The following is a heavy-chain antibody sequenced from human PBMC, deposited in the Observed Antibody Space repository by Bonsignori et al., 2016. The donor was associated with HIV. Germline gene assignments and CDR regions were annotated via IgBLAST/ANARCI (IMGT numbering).Heavy chain of an antibody. V-gene: IGHV3-48*01. J-gene: IGHJ4*02. CDR2: ISGGSNTI. CDR1: GFTFNSYA. Sequence: EVHLVESGGDLVQHGGSLRLSCAASGFTFNSYAMNWVRQAPGKGLELISYISGGSNTIYYADSVKGRFNISRDNAKNSLFLQMNSLRAEDSGIYYCARGSASRDYWGQGTLVTVS. CDR3: ARGSASRDY.